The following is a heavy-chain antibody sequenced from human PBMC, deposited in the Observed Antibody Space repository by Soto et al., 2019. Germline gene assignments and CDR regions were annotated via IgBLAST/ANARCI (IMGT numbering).Heavy chain of an antibody. CDR2: IYYSGST. V-gene: IGHV4-59*01. CDR3: ARGVNWNSLDY. D-gene: IGHD1-7*01. J-gene: IGHJ4*02. CDR1: GGSISSYY. Sequence: PSETLSLTCTVSGGSISSYYWSWIRQPPGKGLERIGYIYYSGSTNYNPSLKSRVTISVDTSKNQFSLKLSSVTAADTAVYYCARGVNWNSLDYWGQGTLVTVSS.